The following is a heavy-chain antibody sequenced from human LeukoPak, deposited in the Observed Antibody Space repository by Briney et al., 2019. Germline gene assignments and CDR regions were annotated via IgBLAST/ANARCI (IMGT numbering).Heavy chain of an antibody. CDR2: IIPIFGTA. J-gene: IGHJ6*03. CDR1: GGTFSSYA. V-gene: IGHV1-69*05. CDR3: ARDYDILTGSYYYYMDV. D-gene: IGHD3-9*01. Sequence: GSSVKVSCKAPGGTFSSYAISWVRQAPGQGLEWMGRIIPIFGTANYAQKFQGRVTITTDESTNTAYMELSSPRSEDTAVYYCARDYDILTGSYYYYMDVWGKGTTVTVSS.